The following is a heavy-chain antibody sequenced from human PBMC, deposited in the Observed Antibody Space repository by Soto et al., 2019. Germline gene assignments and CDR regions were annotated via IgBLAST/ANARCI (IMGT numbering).Heavy chain of an antibody. CDR3: ARASIPSIQLWSITFDY. CDR1: GFTFSSYE. V-gene: IGHV3-48*03. CDR2: ISSSGSTI. Sequence: GGSLRLSCAASGFTFSSYEMNWVRQAPGKGLEWVSYISSSGSTIYYADSVKGRFTISRDNAKNSLYLQMNSLRAEDTAVYYCARASIPSIQLWSITFDYWGQGTLVTVSS. J-gene: IGHJ4*02. D-gene: IGHD5-18*01.